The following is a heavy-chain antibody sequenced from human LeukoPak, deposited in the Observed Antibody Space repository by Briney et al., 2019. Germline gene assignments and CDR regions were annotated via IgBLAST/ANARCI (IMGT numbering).Heavy chain of an antibody. CDR2: IIPIFGTA. CDR1: GGTFSSYA. D-gene: IGHD1-26*01. CDR3: ARDRGIVGARGPFDP. J-gene: IGHJ5*02. Sequence: ASVKVSCKASGGTFSSYAISWVRQAPGQGLGWMGGIIPIFGTANYAQKFQGRVTITADESTSTAYMELSSLRSEDTAVYYCARDRGIVGARGPFDPWGQGTLVTVSS. V-gene: IGHV1-69*13.